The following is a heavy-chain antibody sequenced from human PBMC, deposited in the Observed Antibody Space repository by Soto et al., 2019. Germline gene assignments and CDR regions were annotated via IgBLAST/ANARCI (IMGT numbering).Heavy chain of an antibody. V-gene: IGHV3-33*01. CDR3: ARGGYYGSGGRAFDI. CDR2: IWYDGSNK. J-gene: IGHJ3*02. CDR1: GFTFSSYG. Sequence: GGSLRLSCAASGFTFSSYGMHWVRQAPGKGLEWVAVIWYDGSNKYYADSVKGRFTISRDNSKNTLYLQMNSLRAEDTAVYYCARGGYYGSGGRAFDIWGQGTMVTVSS. D-gene: IGHD3-10*01.